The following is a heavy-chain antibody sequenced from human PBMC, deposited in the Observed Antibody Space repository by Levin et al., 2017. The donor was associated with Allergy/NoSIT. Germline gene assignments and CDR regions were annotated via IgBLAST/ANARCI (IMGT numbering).Heavy chain of an antibody. J-gene: IGHJ4*02. CDR2: IGASADST. V-gene: IGHV3-23*01. CDR3: AKGRSQFDY. CDR1: GFTFSDYA. Sequence: PGGSLRLSCAASGFTFSDYAMNWVRQAPGKGLEWVSTIGASADSTYYADSVKGRFTISRDNSKNTLYLQMNSLRAEDTAVYYCAKGRSQFDYWGQGTLVTVSS.